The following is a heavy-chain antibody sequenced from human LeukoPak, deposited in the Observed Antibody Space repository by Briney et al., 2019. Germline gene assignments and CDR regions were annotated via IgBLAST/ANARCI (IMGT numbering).Heavy chain of an antibody. Sequence: PGGSLRLSCGASGFTFSSYAMSWVRQAPGKGLEWVSAISGSGGSTYYADSVEGRFTISRDNSKNTLYLQMNSLRAEDTAVYYCAKVPRYCSGGSCQTQYFDYWGQGTLVTVSS. D-gene: IGHD2-15*01. CDR2: ISGSGGST. J-gene: IGHJ4*02. V-gene: IGHV3-23*01. CDR3: AKVPRYCSGGSCQTQYFDY. CDR1: GFTFSSYA.